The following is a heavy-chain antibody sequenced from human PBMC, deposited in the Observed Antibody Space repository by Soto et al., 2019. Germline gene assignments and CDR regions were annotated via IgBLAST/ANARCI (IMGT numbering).Heavy chain of an antibody. CDR1: GFSFSSYA. V-gene: IGHV3-30*04. Sequence: QVHLVESGGGVVQPGRSLRLSCAASGFSFSSYAFHWVRQAPGKGLEWVAAISSDGSNKYYADSVKGRFTVSRDNSLQMSRLRPEDTAVYFCARDRGSGYYSFHYYGMDVWGQGTTVTVS. CDR3: ARDRGSGYYSFHYYGMDV. CDR2: ISSDGSNK. J-gene: IGHJ6*02. D-gene: IGHD3-3*01.